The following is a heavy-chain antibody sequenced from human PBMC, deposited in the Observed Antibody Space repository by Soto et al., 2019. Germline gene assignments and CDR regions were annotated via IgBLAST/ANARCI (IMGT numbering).Heavy chain of an antibody. V-gene: IGHV1-69*08. CDR2: IIPILGET. D-gene: IGHD3-16*01. J-gene: IGHJ6*02. CDR1: GTIFSSYT. Sequence: QVQLVQSGAEVKKPGSSVRVSCKASGTIFSSYTISWVRQAPGQGLEWMGRIIPILGETNSAQKFQDRVTHTADKSTNTAYMERNSLRLEDTAVYYCARGLGGRMDDWGQGTTVTVSS. CDR3: ARGLGGRMDD.